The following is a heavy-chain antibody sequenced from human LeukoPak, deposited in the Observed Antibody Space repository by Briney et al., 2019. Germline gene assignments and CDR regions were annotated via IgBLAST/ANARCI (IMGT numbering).Heavy chain of an antibody. CDR1: GGSISSGGYY. J-gene: IGHJ4*02. CDR3: ARGLPDYDFWSGYRRVSYYFDY. V-gene: IGHV4-31*03. CDR2: IYYSGST. D-gene: IGHD3-3*01. Sequence: SETLSLTCTVSGGSISSGGYYWSWIRQHPGKGLEWIGYIYYSGSTYYNPSLKSRVTISVDTSKNQFSLKLSSVTAADTAVYYCARGLPDYDFWSGYRRVSYYFDYWGQGTLVTVSS.